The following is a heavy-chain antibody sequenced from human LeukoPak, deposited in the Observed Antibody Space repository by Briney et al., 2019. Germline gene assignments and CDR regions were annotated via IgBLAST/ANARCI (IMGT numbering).Heavy chain of an antibody. J-gene: IGHJ4*02. CDR3: ARVGGYDVSTGYYPDY. Sequence: SETLSLTCTVSGGSISSSSYYWGWIRQPPGKGLEWIGSMYYSGSTFYNPSLQSRVTISVDTSKNQFSLNLSSVTTADTAVYYCARVGGYDVSTGYYPDYWDQGTLVTVSS. CDR1: GGSISSSSYY. CDR2: MYYSGST. V-gene: IGHV4-39*01. D-gene: IGHD3-9*01.